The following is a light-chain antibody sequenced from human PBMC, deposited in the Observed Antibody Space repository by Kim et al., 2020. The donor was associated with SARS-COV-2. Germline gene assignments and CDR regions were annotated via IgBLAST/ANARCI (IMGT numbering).Light chain of an antibody. CDR3: QQRITWPLT. CDR2: DAS. J-gene: IGKJ4*01. Sequence: PGERATLSCRASQSVNNYLVWYQQKPGQAPRLLIYDASNRATGIPARFSGSGSGTDFTLPISSLEPEDFAIYYCQQRITWPLTFGGGTKVDIK. CDR1: QSVNNY. V-gene: IGKV3-11*01.